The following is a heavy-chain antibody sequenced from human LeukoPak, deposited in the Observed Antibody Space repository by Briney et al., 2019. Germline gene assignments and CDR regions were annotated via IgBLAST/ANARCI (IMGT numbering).Heavy chain of an antibody. CDR3: ARDRSSSWYNYHYYYGMDV. Sequence: GGSLRLSCAASGFTFSSYSMNWVRQAPGKGLEWVSSISSSSSYIYYADSVKGRFTISRDNAKNSLYLQMNSLRAEDTAVYYCARDRSSSWYNYHYYYGMDVWGQGTTVTVSS. J-gene: IGHJ6*02. CDR2: ISSSSSYI. D-gene: IGHD6-13*01. CDR1: GFTFSSYS. V-gene: IGHV3-21*01.